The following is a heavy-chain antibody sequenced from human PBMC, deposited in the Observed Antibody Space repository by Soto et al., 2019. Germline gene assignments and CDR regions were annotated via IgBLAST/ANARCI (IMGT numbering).Heavy chain of an antibody. V-gene: IGHV3-11*01. J-gene: IGHJ4*02. D-gene: IGHD6-19*01. CDR3: ARGYTPAEEQWLVLGWDGAFDY. Sequence: QVQLVESGGGLVKPGGSLRLSCAASGFTFSDYYMSWIRQAPGKGLEWVSYISSSGSTIYYADSVKGRFTISRDNTKNSLYLQMNSLRAEDTAVYYCARGYTPAEEQWLVLGWDGAFDYWGQGTLVTVSS. CDR1: GFTFSDYY. CDR2: ISSSGSTI.